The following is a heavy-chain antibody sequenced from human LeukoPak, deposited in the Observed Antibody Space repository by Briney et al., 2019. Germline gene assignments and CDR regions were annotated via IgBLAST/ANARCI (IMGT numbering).Heavy chain of an antibody. J-gene: IGHJ4*02. CDR3: ARGVEYSSSSDIDY. CDR2: ISAYNGNT. Sequence: ASVTVSFKASGYTFTSYGISWVRQAPGQGLEWMGWISAYNGNTNYAQKLQGRVTMTTDTSTRTAYMELRSLRSDDTAVYYCARGVEYSSSSDIDYWGQGTLVTVSS. CDR1: GYTFTSYG. D-gene: IGHD6-6*01. V-gene: IGHV1-18*01.